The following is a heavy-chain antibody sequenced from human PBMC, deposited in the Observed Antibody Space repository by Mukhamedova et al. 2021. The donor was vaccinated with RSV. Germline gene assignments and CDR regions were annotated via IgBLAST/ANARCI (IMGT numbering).Heavy chain of an antibody. CDR1: YS. CDR2: IGSRSTSI. V-gene: IGHV3-48*02. CDR3: ARDRDHAFDY. J-gene: IGHJ4*02. D-gene: IGHD1-14*01. Sequence: YSMNWVRQAPGKGLEWVSYIGSRSTSIKYADSVKGRFTISRDNAMNSLYLQMYSLRDEDTAIYYCARDRDHAFDYWGQGTLVT.